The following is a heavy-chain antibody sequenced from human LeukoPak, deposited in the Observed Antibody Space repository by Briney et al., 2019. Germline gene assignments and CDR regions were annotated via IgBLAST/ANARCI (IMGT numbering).Heavy chain of an antibody. V-gene: IGHV4-4*07. Sequence: SETLSLTCTVSGGSISSYYWSWIRQPAGKGLESIGHISTSGSTNYNPSLKSRVTMSVDTSKNQFSLKLSSVTAADTAVYYCARYYHGSRTSFDPWGQGTLVTVSS. CDR3: ARYYHGSRTSFDP. J-gene: IGHJ5*02. D-gene: IGHD3-10*01. CDR2: ISTSGST. CDR1: GGSISSYY.